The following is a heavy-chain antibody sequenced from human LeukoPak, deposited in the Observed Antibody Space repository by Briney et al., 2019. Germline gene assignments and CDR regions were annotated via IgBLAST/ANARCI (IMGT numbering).Heavy chain of an antibody. V-gene: IGHV3-30-3*01. CDR1: GFTFSSYA. Sequence: GRSLRLSCVASGFTFSSYAMHWVRQAPGKGLEWVAVRSYDESNKYYADSVKGRFTISRANSKNTLYLQMNSLRAEDTAVYYCARDRSQTVIFDYWGQGTLVTVSS. CDR2: RSYDESNK. J-gene: IGHJ4*02. CDR3: ARDRSQTVIFDY. D-gene: IGHD4-11*01.